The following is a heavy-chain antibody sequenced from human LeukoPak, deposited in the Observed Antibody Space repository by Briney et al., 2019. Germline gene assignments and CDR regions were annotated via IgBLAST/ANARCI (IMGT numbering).Heavy chain of an antibody. Sequence: SQTLSLTCTVSGGSISSGGSYWSWIRQHPGKGLEWIGYIYYSGSTYYNPSLKSRVTISVDTSKNQFSLKLSSVTAADTAVYYCARDAVSAFYDDAFDIWGQGTMVTVSS. CDR2: IYYSGST. D-gene: IGHD2/OR15-2a*01. J-gene: IGHJ3*02. CDR3: ARDAVSAFYDDAFDI. CDR1: GGSISSGGSY. V-gene: IGHV4-31*03.